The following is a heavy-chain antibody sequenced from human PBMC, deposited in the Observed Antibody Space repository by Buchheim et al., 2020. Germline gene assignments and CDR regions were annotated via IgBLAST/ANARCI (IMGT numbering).Heavy chain of an antibody. D-gene: IGHD4-11*01. J-gene: IGHJ6*02. CDR1: GGSISSYY. V-gene: IGHV4-59*01. CDR3: GRGLYSNYARYYYGMDV. Sequence: QVQLQQSGPGLEKPSETLSLTCTVSGGSISSYYMSWIRQPPGKGLEWIGYIDYSGSTNYNPPLKNRVNIIVDTSKNQFSLKLSSVTAADTAVYYCGRGLYSNYARYYYGMDVWGQGTT. CDR2: IDYSGST.